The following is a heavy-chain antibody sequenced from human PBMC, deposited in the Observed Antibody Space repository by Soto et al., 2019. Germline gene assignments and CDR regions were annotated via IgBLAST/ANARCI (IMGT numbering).Heavy chain of an antibody. CDR2: ISHDGRQK. CDR3: AKDVYFDSYYFDQ. J-gene: IGHJ4*02. Sequence: PGGSLRLSCAASRFSVTSHAMHWVRQAPGKELEWVAVISHDGRQKHYIDSVRGRFTLSRDESDNTVYLQMNSLRREDTAMYYCAKDVYFDSYYFDQWGQGTLVTVSS. D-gene: IGHD3-9*01. V-gene: IGHV3-30*04. CDR1: RFSVTSHA.